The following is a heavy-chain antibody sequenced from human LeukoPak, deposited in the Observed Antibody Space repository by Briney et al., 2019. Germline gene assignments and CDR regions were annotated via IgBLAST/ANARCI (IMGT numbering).Heavy chain of an antibody. V-gene: IGHV5-51*01. CDR2: IYPGDSDT. CDR3: AAALSSSHPGDFAC. D-gene: IGHD2-15*01. J-gene: IGHJ4*01. Sequence: GESLKISFKGSRYIFSNYWIGWVRQMPGKGLEWMGIIYPGDSDTRYRPSFQGQVTISVDKSISTAYLQWSSLKASDSAMYYCAAALSSSHPGDFACWRQGTLVTVSS. CDR1: RYIFSNYW.